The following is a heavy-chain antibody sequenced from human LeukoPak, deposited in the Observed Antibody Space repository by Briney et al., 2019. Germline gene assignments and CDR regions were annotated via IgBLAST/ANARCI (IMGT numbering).Heavy chain of an antibody. D-gene: IGHD3-22*01. V-gene: IGHV4-61*02. CDR3: ARVTGYMIEDYFDY. CDR1: GGSISSGSYY. J-gene: IGHJ4*02. CDR2: IYTSGST. Sequence: SETLSLTCTVSGGSISSGSYYWSWIRQPAGKGLEWIGRIYTSGSTNYNPSLKSRVTISVDTSKNQFSLKLSSVTAADTAIYYCARVTGYMIEDYFDYWGQGTLVTVSS.